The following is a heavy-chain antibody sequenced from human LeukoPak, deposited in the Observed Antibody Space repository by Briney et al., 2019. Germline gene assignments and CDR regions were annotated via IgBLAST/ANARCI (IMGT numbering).Heavy chain of an antibody. CDR1: GYTFTSYY. CDR2: ISGYTGNT. D-gene: IGHD2-15*01. Sequence: ASVKVSCKASGYTFTSYYMHWVRQAPGQGLEWMGWISGYTGNTKYAQKLQGRVTMTTDTSTSTAYMELRSLRSDDTAVYYCAREVVVVAATPGWFDPWGQGTLVTVSS. V-gene: IGHV1-18*04. CDR3: AREVVVVAATPGWFDP. J-gene: IGHJ5*02.